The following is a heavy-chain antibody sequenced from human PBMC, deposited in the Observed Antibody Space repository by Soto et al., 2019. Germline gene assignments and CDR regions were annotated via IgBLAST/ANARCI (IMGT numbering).Heavy chain of an antibody. CDR3: AKLHFCTGWLRQYDY. CDR1: GFTFNTCG. Sequence: SLRLSCAATGFTFNTCGMHGVRQAPGTGLEWVALISSDGSHKYYTDSVQGRFTISRDNSKNTMYLEMDSLRPEDTAVYYCAKLHFCTGWLRQYDYWGQGTLVTVSS. J-gene: IGHJ4*02. D-gene: IGHD6-19*01. CDR2: ISSDGSHK. V-gene: IGHV3-30*18.